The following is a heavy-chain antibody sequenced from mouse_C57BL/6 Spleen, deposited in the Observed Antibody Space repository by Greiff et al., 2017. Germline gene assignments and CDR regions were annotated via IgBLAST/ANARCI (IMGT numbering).Heavy chain of an antibody. D-gene: IGHD2-3*01. CDR2: INPSSGYT. J-gene: IGHJ2*01. Sequence: QVHVKQSGAELAKPGASVKLSCKASGYTFTSYWMHWVKQRPGQGLEWIGYINPSSGYTKYNQKFKDKDTLTADKSSSTTYMQLGSLAYEDSAGYYCARRIDGYFDYWGQGTTLTVSS. CDR3: ARRIDGYFDY. V-gene: IGHV1-7*01. CDR1: GYTFTSYW.